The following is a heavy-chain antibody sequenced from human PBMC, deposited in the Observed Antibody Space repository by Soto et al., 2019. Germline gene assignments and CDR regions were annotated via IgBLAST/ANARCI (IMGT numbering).Heavy chain of an antibody. Sequence: GGSLRLSCAASGFTFSSYAMHWVRQAPGKGLEWVAVISYDGSNKYYADSVKGRFTISRDNSKNTLYLQMNSLRAEDTAVYYCARGYCTNGVCPYYYYYCGMDVWGQGTTVTVSS. CDR1: GFTFSSYA. CDR3: ARGYCTNGVCPYYYYYCGMDV. D-gene: IGHD2-8*01. J-gene: IGHJ6*02. V-gene: IGHV3-30-3*01. CDR2: ISYDGSNK.